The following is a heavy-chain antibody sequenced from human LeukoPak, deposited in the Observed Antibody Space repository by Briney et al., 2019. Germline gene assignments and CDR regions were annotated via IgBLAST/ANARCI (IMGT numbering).Heavy chain of an antibody. CDR3: AEGDYSGSYYFDY. D-gene: IGHD1-26*01. CDR2: SGSGGST. J-gene: IGHJ4*02. Sequence: GGSLRLSCAVSGFIFSSYGMSWVRQAPGKGLEWVSVSGSGGSTYYADSVKGRFTISRDNSKNTLYLQMNSLRAEDTAVYYCAEGDYSGSYYFDYWGQGTLVTVSS. V-gene: IGHV3-23*01. CDR1: GFIFSSYG.